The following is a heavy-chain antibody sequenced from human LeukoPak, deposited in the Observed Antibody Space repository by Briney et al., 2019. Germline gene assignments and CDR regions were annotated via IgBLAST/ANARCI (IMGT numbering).Heavy chain of an antibody. Sequence: GGSRRLSCAASGFTFSSYAMSWVRQAPGKGLEWVSAISGSGGSTYYADSVKGRFTISRDNSKNTLYLQMNSLRAEDTAVYYCAKDPYYDYVWGSYRYTNYFDYWGQGTLVTVSS. V-gene: IGHV3-23*01. CDR1: GFTFSSYA. CDR3: AKDPYYDYVWGSYRYTNYFDY. CDR2: ISGSGGST. J-gene: IGHJ4*02. D-gene: IGHD3-16*02.